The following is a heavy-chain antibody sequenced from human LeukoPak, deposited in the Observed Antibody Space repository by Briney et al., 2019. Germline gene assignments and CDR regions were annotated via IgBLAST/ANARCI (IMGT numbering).Heavy chain of an antibody. CDR3: ARERVVVVAANFDY. CDR1: GYTFTGYY. CDR2: INPNSGGT. J-gene: IGHJ4*02. D-gene: IGHD2-15*01. Sequence: ASVKVSCKASGYTFTGYYMHWVRQAPGQGLEWMGWINPNSGGTNHAQKFQGRVTMTRDTSISTAYMELSRLRSDDTAVYYCARERVVVVAANFDYWGQGTRVTVSS. V-gene: IGHV1-2*02.